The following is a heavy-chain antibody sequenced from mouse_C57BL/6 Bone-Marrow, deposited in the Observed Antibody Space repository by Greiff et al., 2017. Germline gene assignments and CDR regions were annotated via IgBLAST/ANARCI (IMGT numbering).Heavy chain of an antibody. Sequence: EVHLVESEGGLVQPGSSMKLSCTASGFTFSDYYMAWVRQVPEKGLEWVANINYDGSSTYYLDSLKSRFIISRDNAKNILYLQMSSLKSEDTATYYCARVDYGNSRYFDYWGQGTTLTVSS. CDR3: ARVDYGNSRYFDY. V-gene: IGHV5-16*01. D-gene: IGHD2-1*01. CDR1: GFTFSDYY. CDR2: INYDGSST. J-gene: IGHJ2*01.